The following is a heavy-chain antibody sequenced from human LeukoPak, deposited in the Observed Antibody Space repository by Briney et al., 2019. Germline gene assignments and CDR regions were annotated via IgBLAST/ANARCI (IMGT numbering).Heavy chain of an antibody. CDR1: GFTFSSYG. Sequence: GRSLRLSCAASGFTFSSYGMHWARQAPGKGLEWVAVIWYDGSNKYYADSVRGRFTISRDNSKNTLYLQMNSLRAEDTAVYYCARGAHYGDYNNWFDPWGQGTLVTVSS. D-gene: IGHD4-17*01. CDR2: IWYDGSNK. V-gene: IGHV3-33*01. CDR3: ARGAHYGDYNNWFDP. J-gene: IGHJ5*02.